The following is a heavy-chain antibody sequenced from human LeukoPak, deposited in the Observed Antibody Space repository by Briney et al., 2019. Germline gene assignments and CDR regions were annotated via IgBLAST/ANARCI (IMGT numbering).Heavy chain of an antibody. CDR1: GASISSGDYP. Sequence: PSQTLSLTCTVSGASISSGDYPGSWIRQLPGKGLEWIGYIYYSGNAFYSPSLQSRVSMSVDTSKNQFSLKLTSVTAADTAVYYCGAVAATAAYFGMDVWGQGTTVTVSS. CDR2: IYYSGNA. CDR3: GAVAATAAYFGMDV. D-gene: IGHD2-15*01. V-gene: IGHV4-31*03. J-gene: IGHJ6*02.